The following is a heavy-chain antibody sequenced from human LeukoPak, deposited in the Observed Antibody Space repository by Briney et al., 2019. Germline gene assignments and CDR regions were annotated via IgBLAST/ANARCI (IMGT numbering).Heavy chain of an antibody. CDR3: AKSGTRSSWSPRVKTYFDY. CDR2: ISYDGSNK. Sequence: GGSLRLSCGASGFTFSSYGMHWVRQAPGKGLEWVAVISYDGSNKYYADSVKGRFTISRDNSKNTLYLQMNSLRAEDTAVYYCAKSGTRSSWSPRVKTYFDYWGQGTLVTVSS. V-gene: IGHV3-30*18. J-gene: IGHJ4*02. D-gene: IGHD6-13*01. CDR1: GFTFSSYG.